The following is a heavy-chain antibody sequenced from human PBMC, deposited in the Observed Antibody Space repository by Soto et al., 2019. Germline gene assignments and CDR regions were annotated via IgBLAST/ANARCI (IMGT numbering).Heavy chain of an antibody. J-gene: IGHJ6*02. CDR1: GGSVSSSTYS. CDR3: AQLPVPHYYYAMDV. CDR2: INFSGTT. V-gene: IGHV4-39*01. D-gene: IGHD3-10*01. Sequence: QLQLQESGPGVLEPSETLSLTCTVSGGSVSSSTYSWGWIRQSPGKGLEWIASINFSGTTYHNPSPKTVFSIPAEASKKQLSHKLSAVTAADTAVYYCAQLPVPHYYYAMDVWGQGTTVTVS.